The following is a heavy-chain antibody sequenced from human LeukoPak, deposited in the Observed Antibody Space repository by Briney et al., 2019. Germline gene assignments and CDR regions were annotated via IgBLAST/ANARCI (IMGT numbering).Heavy chain of an antibody. V-gene: IGHV3-48*01. Sequence: PGGSLRLSCAASGFTFSSYSMNWVRQAPGKGLEWVSYITSSSSTIYYADSVKGRFTISRDNSKNTLYLQMNSLRAEDTAVYYRASGSLRQLWTATRIFDYWGQGTLVTVSS. CDR2: ITSSSSTI. CDR1: GFTFSSYS. CDR3: ASGSLRQLWTATRIFDY. J-gene: IGHJ4*02. D-gene: IGHD5-18*01.